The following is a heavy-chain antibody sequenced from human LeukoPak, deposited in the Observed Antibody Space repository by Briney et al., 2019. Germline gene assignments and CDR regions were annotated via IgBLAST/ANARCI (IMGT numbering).Heavy chain of an antibody. Sequence: KPSETLSLTCAVYGGSFSGYYWSWIRQPPGKGLEWIGEINHSGSTYYNPSLKSRVTISVDTSKNQFSLKLSSVTAADTAVYYCARRGQLARNKLGWFDPWGQGTLVTVSS. CDR3: ARRGQLARNKLGWFDP. J-gene: IGHJ5*02. CDR2: INHSGST. V-gene: IGHV4-34*01. D-gene: IGHD6-13*01. CDR1: GGSFSGYY.